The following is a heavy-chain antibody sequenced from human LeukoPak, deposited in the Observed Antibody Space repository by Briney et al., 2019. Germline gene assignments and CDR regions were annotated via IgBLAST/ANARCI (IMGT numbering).Heavy chain of an antibody. J-gene: IGHJ4*02. CDR1: GFTFSNAW. V-gene: IGHV3-15*01. CDR3: TTDGMVRLLWFREETW. Sequence: PGGSLRLSCAASGFTFSNAWMSWVRQAPGKGLEWVGRIKSKTDGGTTDYAAPVKGRFTISRDDSKNTLYLQMNSLKTEDTAVYYCTTDGMVRLLWFREETWWGQGTLVTVSS. CDR2: IKSKTDGGTT. D-gene: IGHD3-10*01.